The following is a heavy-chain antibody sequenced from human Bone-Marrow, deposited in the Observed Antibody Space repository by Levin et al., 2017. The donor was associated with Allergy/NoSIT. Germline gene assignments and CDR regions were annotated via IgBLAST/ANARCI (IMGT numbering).Heavy chain of an antibody. Sequence: ASVKVSCKASGGTFSSYAISWVRQAPGQGLEWMGRIIPILGIANYAQKFQGRVTITADKSTSTAYMELSSLRSEDTAVYYCARDSISNRIDIVVVPAAMSYYYYYYMDVWGKGTTVTVSS. CDR2: IIPILGIA. D-gene: IGHD2-2*01. V-gene: IGHV1-69*04. CDR1: GGTFSSYA. J-gene: IGHJ6*03. CDR3: ARDSISNRIDIVVVPAAMSYYYYYYMDV.